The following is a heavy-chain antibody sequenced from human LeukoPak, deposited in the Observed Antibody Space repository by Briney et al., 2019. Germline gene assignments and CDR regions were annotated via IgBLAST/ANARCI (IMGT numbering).Heavy chain of an antibody. CDR3: ARTIGWLDGYFDY. CDR2: IYYSGST. D-gene: IGHD3-9*01. J-gene: IGHJ4*02. V-gene: IGHV4-59*01. CDR1: GGAISSYY. Sequence: SETPSLTCTVTGGAISSYYWSWIRQPPGKGLEWIGYIYYSGSTNYNPSLKSGVTISVDTSKNQFSLKLSSVTAADTAVYYCARTIGWLDGYFDYWGQGTLVTVSS.